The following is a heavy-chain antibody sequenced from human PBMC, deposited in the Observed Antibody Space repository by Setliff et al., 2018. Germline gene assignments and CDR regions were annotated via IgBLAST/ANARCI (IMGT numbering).Heavy chain of an antibody. CDR2: IYYSGST. V-gene: IGHV4-31*03. CDR3: ARYRGAVAGSHFDY. Sequence: PSETLSLTCTVSGGSINSGGYYWSWIRQHPGKGLEWIGYIYYSGSTYYNPSLKSRVTISVDTSKNQFSLKLSSVTAADTAVYYCARYRGAVAGSHFDYWGQGTLVTVSS. CDR1: GGSINSGGYY. D-gene: IGHD6-19*01. J-gene: IGHJ4*02.